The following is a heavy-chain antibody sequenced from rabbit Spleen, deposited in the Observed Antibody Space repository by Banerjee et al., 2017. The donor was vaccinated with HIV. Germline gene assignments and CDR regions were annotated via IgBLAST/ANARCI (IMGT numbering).Heavy chain of an antibody. J-gene: IGHJ4*01. CDR3: ARHANYVYWGGDL. Sequence: QSLEESGGGLVQPEGSLTLTCTASGFSFSSSYYMCWVRQAPGRGLEWIGCIDAGSSGSTYYASWAKGRFTISKTSSTTVTLQRTSLTAADTATYFCARHANYVYWGGDLWGPGTLVTVS. CDR2: IDAGSSGST. V-gene: IGHV1S40*01. D-gene: IGHD6-1*01. CDR1: GFSFSSSYY.